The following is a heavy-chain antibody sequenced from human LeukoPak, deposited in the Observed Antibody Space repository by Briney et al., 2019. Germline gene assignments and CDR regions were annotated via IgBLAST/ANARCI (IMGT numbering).Heavy chain of an antibody. J-gene: IGHJ4*02. CDR2: ITPDATTT. CDR3: AKMYSGGSEHDF. CDR1: GFRFDEST. Sequence: GGSLRLSCAASGFRFDESTMHWVRQPPGKGLEWVSLITPDATTTYYADSVKGRFTISRDNSKNSLYLQMNSLRTEDNALYYCAKMYSGGSEHDFWGQGTLVTVSS. D-gene: IGHD2-15*01. V-gene: IGHV3-43*01.